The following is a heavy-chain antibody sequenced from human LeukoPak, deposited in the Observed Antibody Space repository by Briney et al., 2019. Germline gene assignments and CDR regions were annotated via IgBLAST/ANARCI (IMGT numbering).Heavy chain of an antibody. CDR3: ARAWRIAVPGNYFDY. Sequence: EASVKVTCKASGYTFTGYYLHWVRQAPGQGLEWMGWTNSNRGATNYAQKFQGRVTMTRDTSISTAYMELSSLRSDDTAVYYCARAWRIAVPGNYFDYWGQGTLITASS. D-gene: IGHD6-6*01. CDR2: TNSNRGAT. CDR1: GYTFTGYY. V-gene: IGHV1-2*02. J-gene: IGHJ4*02.